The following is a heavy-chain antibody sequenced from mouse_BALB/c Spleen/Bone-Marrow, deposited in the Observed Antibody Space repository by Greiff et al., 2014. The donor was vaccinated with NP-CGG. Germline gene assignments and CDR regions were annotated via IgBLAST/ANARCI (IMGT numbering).Heavy chain of an antibody. Sequence: EVKVEESGGGLVQPGGSLRLSWATSGFTFTDYYMSWVRQPPGKALEWLAFIRNKANGYTTEYSASVKGRFTISRDNSQSILYLQMNTLRAEDSATYYCARDMGLLRFDYWGHGTTLTVSS. J-gene: IGHJ2*01. CDR3: ARDMGLLRFDY. CDR1: GFTFTDYY. CDR2: IRNKANGYTT. V-gene: IGHV7-3*02. D-gene: IGHD1-1*01.